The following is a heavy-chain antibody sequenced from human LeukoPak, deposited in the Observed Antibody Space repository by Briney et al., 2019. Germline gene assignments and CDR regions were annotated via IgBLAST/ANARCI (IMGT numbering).Heavy chain of an antibody. CDR1: GFTFSSYA. J-gene: IGHJ4*02. V-gene: IGHV3-30-3*01. Sequence: GGSLRLSCAAPGFTFSSYAMHWVRQAPGKGLEWVAVISYDGSNKYYADSVKGRFTISRDNSKNTLYLQMNSLRAEDTAVYYCASLGSVGYWGQGTLVTVSS. CDR3: ASLGSVGY. CDR2: ISYDGSNK. D-gene: IGHD2-15*01.